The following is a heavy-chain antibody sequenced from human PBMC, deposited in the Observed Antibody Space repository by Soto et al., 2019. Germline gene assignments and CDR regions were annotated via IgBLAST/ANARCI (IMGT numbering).Heavy chain of an antibody. V-gene: IGHV4-59*12. J-gene: IGHJ6*02. D-gene: IGHD2-2*02. CDR2: TSYTGNT. Sequence: SETLSLTCIVSGGSITSYHWSWIRQFPGKGLEWIAYTSYTGNTNYNPSLKSRVTISVDTSKNQFSLKLSSVTAADTAVYYCARLLGYCSSTSCYRSGYWGYYYYYGMDVWGQGTTVTVSS. CDR3: ARLLGYCSSTSCYRSGYWGYYYYYGMDV. CDR1: GGSITSYH.